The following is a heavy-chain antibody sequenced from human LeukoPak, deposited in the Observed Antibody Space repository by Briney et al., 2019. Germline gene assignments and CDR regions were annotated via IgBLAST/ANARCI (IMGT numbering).Heavy chain of an antibody. CDR1: GFTFSSYA. Sequence: GRSLRLSCAASGFTFSSYAMHWVRQAPGKGLEWVAVISYDGSNKYYADSVKGRFTISRDNSKNTLYLQMNSLRAEDTAVYYCARESHYSSSWYSEDPLIQHWGQGTLVTVSS. CDR2: ISYDGSNK. J-gene: IGHJ1*01. V-gene: IGHV3-30-3*01. D-gene: IGHD6-13*01. CDR3: ARESHYSSSWYSEDPLIQH.